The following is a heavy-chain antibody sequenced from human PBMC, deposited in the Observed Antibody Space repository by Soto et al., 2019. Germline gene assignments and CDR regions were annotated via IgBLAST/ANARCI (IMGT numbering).Heavy chain of an antibody. CDR1: GFTFSSYA. CDR2: ISGSGGST. J-gene: IGHJ4*02. CDR3: AKVGARLIAARLYYFDY. Sequence: GGSLRLSCAASGFTFSSYAMSWVRQAPGKGLEWVSAISGSGGSTYYADSVKGRFTISRDNSKNTLYLQMNSLRAEDTAVYYCAKVGARLIAARLYYFDYWGQGTLVTVSA. D-gene: IGHD6-6*01. V-gene: IGHV3-23*01.